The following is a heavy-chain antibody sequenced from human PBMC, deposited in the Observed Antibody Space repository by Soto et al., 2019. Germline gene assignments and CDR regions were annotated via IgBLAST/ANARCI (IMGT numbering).Heavy chain of an antibody. Sequence: PGGSLSLSCAAAGFSFENYGMHWVRQAPGKGLEWVSGISWHSGNLGYADSVRGRFTISRDNAKNSLYLQMNSLRPEDTGLYYCAKDKVYSNYEHYFDYWGQGTLVTVSS. J-gene: IGHJ4*02. CDR3: AKDKVYSNYEHYFDY. CDR1: GFSFENYG. D-gene: IGHD4-4*01. CDR2: ISWHSGNL. V-gene: IGHV3-9*01.